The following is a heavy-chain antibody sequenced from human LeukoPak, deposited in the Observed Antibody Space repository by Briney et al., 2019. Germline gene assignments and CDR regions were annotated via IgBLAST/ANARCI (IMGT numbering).Heavy chain of an antibody. D-gene: IGHD6-19*01. CDR1: GGSISSSSYY. CDR3: ARRQWLVDY. V-gene: IGHV4-39*07. J-gene: IGHJ4*02. Sequence: SETLSLTCTVSGGSISSSSYYWGWIRQPPGKGLEWIGSIYYSGSTYYNPSLKSRVTISVDTSKNQFSLKLSSVTAADTAVYYCARRQWLVDYWGQGTLVTVSS. CDR2: IYYSGST.